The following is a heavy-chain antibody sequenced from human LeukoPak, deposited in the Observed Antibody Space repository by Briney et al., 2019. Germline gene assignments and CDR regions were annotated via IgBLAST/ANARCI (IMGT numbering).Heavy chain of an antibody. CDR1: GFTFKTYT. Sequence: GGSLRLSCAASGFTFKTYTMHWVRQAPGMGLEWVSSISSSSSYIYYADSVKGRFTISRDNAKNSLYLQMNSLRAEDTAVYYCARDQSGSYREFDYWGQGTLVTVSS. D-gene: IGHD1-26*01. V-gene: IGHV3-21*01. J-gene: IGHJ4*02. CDR3: ARDQSGSYREFDY. CDR2: ISSSSSYI.